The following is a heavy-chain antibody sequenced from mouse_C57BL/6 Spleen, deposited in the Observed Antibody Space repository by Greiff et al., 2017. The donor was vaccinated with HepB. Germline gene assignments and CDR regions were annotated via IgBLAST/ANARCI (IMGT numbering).Heavy chain of an antibody. V-gene: IGHV1-18*01. CDR3: AREESSGSYYYAMDY. D-gene: IGHD3-2*02. Sequence: EVQLQQSGPELVKPGASVKIPCKASGYTFTDYNMDWVKQSHGKSLEWIGDINPNNGGTIYNQKFKGKATLTVDKSSSTAYMELRSLTSEDTAVYYCAREESSGSYYYAMDYWGQGTSVTVSS. CDR2: INPNNGGT. J-gene: IGHJ4*01. CDR1: GYTFTDYN.